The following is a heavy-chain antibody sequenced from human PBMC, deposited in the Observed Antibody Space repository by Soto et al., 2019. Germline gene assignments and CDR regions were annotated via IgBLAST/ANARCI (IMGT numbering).Heavy chain of an antibody. J-gene: IGHJ6*02. V-gene: IGHV4-4*02. CDR1: GGSISSSNW. CDR2: IYHSGST. CDR3: ARWDDGMDV. Sequence: QVQLQESGPGLVKPSGTLSLTCAVSGGSISSSNWWSWVRQPPGKGLQWIGEIYHSGSTNYNPSPNRRVTISVDTSKKQCTLRLGAVPAADRAVDYCARWDDGMDVWGQGTTVTVSS. D-gene: IGHD1-26*01.